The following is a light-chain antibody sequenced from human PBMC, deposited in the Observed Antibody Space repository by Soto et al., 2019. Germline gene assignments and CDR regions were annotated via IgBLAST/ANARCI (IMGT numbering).Light chain of an antibody. Sequence: QSVLTQPPSVSGTPGQTVTISCSGSSSDIGTSSVNWFRQLPGTAPKLLIYYSDQRPSGVPDRFSGSQSGTSASLAISGLQSEDEADYYCAAWHDSLNGWVFGGGTKVTVL. J-gene: IGLJ3*02. CDR3: AAWHDSLNGWV. CDR1: SSDIGTSS. V-gene: IGLV1-44*01. CDR2: YSD.